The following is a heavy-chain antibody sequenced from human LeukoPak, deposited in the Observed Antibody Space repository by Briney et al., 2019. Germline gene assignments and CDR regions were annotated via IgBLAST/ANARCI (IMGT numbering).Heavy chain of an antibody. V-gene: IGHV3-21*06. CDR2: ISTSSSYI. D-gene: IGHD2-2*01. CDR3: ARGGYHPTFLFQYMDV. CDR1: GFTFSRYS. Sequence: GGSLRLSCAASGFTFSRYSMNWVRQAPGKGLEWVSSISTSSSYIYYADSVKGRFTISRDNAKNSLFMQMNRLRAEDTAVYYCARGGYHPTFLFQYMDVWGKGTTVTVSS. J-gene: IGHJ6*03.